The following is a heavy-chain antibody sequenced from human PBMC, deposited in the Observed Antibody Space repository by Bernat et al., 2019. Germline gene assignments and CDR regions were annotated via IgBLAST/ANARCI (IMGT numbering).Heavy chain of an antibody. J-gene: IGHJ4*02. Sequence: QVQLVESGGGVVQPGRSLRLSCAASGFTFSSYAMHWVRQAPGKGLEWVAVISYDGSNKYYADSVKGRFTISRDNSKNTLYLQMNSLRAEDTAIYYCGKNSGWHQIDYWGQGVLVTVSS. D-gene: IGHD5-12*01. CDR1: GFTFSSYA. CDR3: GKNSGWHQIDY. V-gene: IGHV3-30-3*01. CDR2: ISYDGSNK.